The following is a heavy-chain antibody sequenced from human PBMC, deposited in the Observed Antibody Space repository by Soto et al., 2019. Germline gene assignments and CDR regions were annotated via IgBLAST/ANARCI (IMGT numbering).Heavy chain of an antibody. CDR2: ISAYNGNT. J-gene: IGHJ4*02. Sequence: ASVKVSCKASGYTFTSYGISWVRQAPGQGLEWMGWISAYNGNTNYAQKLQGRVTMTPAQSTDTAYMELRSLRSDDTAVYYCARRGGIAVAASYYFDYWGQGTLVTVSS. D-gene: IGHD6-19*01. CDR3: ARRGGIAVAASYYFDY. V-gene: IGHV1-18*01. CDR1: GYTFTSYG.